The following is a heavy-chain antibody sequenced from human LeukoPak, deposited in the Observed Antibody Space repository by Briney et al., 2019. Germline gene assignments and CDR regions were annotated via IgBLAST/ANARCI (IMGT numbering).Heavy chain of an antibody. CDR3: ARALWVPAAIEEAFDI. D-gene: IGHD2-2*01. Sequence: GGSLRLSCAASGFTFSSYSMNWVRQAPGKGLEWVSSISISSSYIYYADSVKGRFTISRDNAKNSLYLQMNSLRTEDTAVYYCARALWVPAAIEEAFDIWGQGTMVTVSS. CDR1: GFTFSSYS. J-gene: IGHJ3*02. V-gene: IGHV3-21*01. CDR2: ISISSSYI.